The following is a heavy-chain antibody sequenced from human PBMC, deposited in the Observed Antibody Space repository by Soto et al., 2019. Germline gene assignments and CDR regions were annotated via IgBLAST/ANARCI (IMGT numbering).Heavy chain of an antibody. V-gene: IGHV4-59*08. CDR2: IYYNGNT. J-gene: IGHJ4*02. CDR3: AKHHLQVAGLSSFDY. Sequence: PSETLSLTCAVSNGSIHRYYWSWIRQPPGKGLEWVGYIYYNGNTRYNPSLKSRVTIVVDTSKNQYSLRLTSVTAADTAVYFCAKHHLQVAGLSSFDYWGQGTLVTVSS. CDR1: NGSIHRYY. D-gene: IGHD6-19*01.